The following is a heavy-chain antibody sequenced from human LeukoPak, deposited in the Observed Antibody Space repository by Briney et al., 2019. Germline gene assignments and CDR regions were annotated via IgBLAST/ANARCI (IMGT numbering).Heavy chain of an antibody. Sequence: SETLSLTCTVSGYSISSGYYWGWIRQPPGKGLEWIGSVYNTGSTYDSPSLKSRVTISVDTSRNQFSLRLSSVTAANTAVYYCARGSWSPSPFDYWGQGTLVTVSS. V-gene: IGHV4-38-2*02. CDR2: VYNTGST. D-gene: IGHD3-3*01. CDR1: GYSISSGYY. J-gene: IGHJ4*02. CDR3: ARGSWSPSPFDY.